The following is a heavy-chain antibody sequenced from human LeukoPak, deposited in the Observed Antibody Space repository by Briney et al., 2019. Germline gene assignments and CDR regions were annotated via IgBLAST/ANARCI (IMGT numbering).Heavy chain of an antibody. CDR1: RFTFSAYA. CDR2: ISAGGGGT. D-gene: IGHD1-1*01. Sequence: GGSLRLSCAASRFTFSAYAMTWVRQAPGRGLQWVATISAGGGGTYYTDSVKGRFIISRDNSKNTLYLQMNSLRAEDTAVYYCAKYQLLNNNYWRDAFDFWGQGTMVTVSS. J-gene: IGHJ3*01. CDR3: AKYQLLNNNYWRDAFDF. V-gene: IGHV3-23*01.